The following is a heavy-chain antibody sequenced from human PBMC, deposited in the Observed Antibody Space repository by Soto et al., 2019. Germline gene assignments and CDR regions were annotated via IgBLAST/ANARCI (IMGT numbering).Heavy chain of an antibody. CDR3: ARDRMYSSSWYSY. CDR1: GFTLGGYY. D-gene: IGHD6-13*01. V-gene: IGHV3-11*01. CDR2: ISSSGSTI. J-gene: IGHJ4*02. Sequence: PGGSLSLPCAAPGFTLGGYYMSWIRPAAGKGLDWVSYISSSGSTIYYADSVKGRFTVSRDNAKNSLYLQMNSLRAEDTAMYYCARDRMYSSSWYSYWGQGTLVTVSS.